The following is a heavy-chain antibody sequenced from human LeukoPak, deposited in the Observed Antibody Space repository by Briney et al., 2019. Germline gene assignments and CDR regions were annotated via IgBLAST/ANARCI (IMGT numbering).Heavy chain of an antibody. CDR1: GYTFTSYY. D-gene: IGHD1-26*01. J-gene: IGHJ4*02. V-gene: IGHV1-46*01. CDR3: ARDSIVGAIDY. Sequence: ASVKVSCKASGYTFTSYYVHWVRQAPGQGLEWMGIINPSGGSTSYAQKFQGRVTMTRDTSISTAYMELSRLRSDDTAVYYCARDSIVGAIDYWGQGTLVTVSS. CDR2: INPSGGST.